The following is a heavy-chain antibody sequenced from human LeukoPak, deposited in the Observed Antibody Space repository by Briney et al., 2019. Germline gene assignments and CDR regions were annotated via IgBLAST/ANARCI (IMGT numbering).Heavy chain of an antibody. CDR1: GGSFNGYF. D-gene: IGHD2-21*02. J-gene: IGHJ4*02. V-gene: IGHV4-34*01. Sequence: SETLSLTCAAYGGSFNGYFWSWIRQPPGKGLEWIGEIHHGGSTNQNPSLKTRVTISIDTSKNQFSLKLSSVTAADTAVYYCARGGFYCGDDCYVDYWGQGTLVTVSS. CDR3: ARGGFYCGDDCYVDY. CDR2: IHHGGST.